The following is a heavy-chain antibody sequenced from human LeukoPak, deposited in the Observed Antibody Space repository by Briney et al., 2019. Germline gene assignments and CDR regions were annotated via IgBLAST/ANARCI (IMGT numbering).Heavy chain of an antibody. CDR1: GYSFTTYG. Sequence: GASVQVSGKTSGYSFTTYGITWVRQAPGQGLEWMGWISGHSGDTQYARKFQGRVTLTTDSSTTTAYMDLRALKSDDTAVYYCLRDASGWFLGVQEFHFWGQGTLVIVSS. D-gene: IGHD6-19*01. J-gene: IGHJ4*02. V-gene: IGHV1-18*01. CDR2: ISGHSGDT. CDR3: LRDASGWFLGVQEFHF.